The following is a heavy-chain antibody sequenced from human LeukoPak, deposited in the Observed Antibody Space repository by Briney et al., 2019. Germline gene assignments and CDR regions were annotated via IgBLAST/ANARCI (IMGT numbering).Heavy chain of an antibody. CDR3: ARPGYCSGGSCYVAFDI. J-gene: IGHJ3*02. V-gene: IGHV3-7*01. CDR1: GFTFTSYW. CDR2: IKQDGSEK. Sequence: GGSLRLSCAASGFTFTSYWMSWVRQAPGKGLEWVANIKQDGSEKYYVDSVKGRFTISRDNAKNSLYLQMNSLRAEDTAVYYCARPGYCSGGSCYVAFDIWGQGTMVTVSS. D-gene: IGHD2-15*01.